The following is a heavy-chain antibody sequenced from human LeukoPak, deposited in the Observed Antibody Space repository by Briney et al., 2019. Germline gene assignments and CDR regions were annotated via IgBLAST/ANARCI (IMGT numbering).Heavy chain of an antibody. CDR1: GGTFSSYA. Sequence: SVKVSCKASGGTFSSYAISWVRQAPGQGLEWMGGIIPIFGTANYAQKFQGRVTITADKSTSTAYMELSGLRSEDTAVYYCARVQITMVRGVIITFRFGLGYWGQGTLVTVSS. D-gene: IGHD3-10*01. CDR3: ARVQITMVRGVIITFRFGLGY. V-gene: IGHV1-69*06. J-gene: IGHJ4*02. CDR2: IIPIFGTA.